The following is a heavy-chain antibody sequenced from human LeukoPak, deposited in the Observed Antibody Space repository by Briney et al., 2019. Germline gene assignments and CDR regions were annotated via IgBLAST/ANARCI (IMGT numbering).Heavy chain of an antibody. CDR2: ISAYNGNT. CDR1: GYTFSSYG. J-gene: IGHJ3*02. D-gene: IGHD3-10*01. CDR3: ARQYYYGSGSYHGDDAFDI. Sequence: GASVKVSFKASGYTFSSYGISWARQAPGQGLEYMGWISAYNGNTNYAQNLQGRVTMTTHTSTSTAYMELRSLRSDDTAVYYCARQYYYGSGSYHGDDAFDIWGQGTMVTVSS. V-gene: IGHV1-18*01.